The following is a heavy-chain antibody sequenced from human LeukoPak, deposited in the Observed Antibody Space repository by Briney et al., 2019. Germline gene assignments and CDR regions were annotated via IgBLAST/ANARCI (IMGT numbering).Heavy chain of an antibody. Sequence: ASVKVSCKASGYTFTSYGISWVRQAPGQGLEWMGWISAYNGNTNYAQKLQGRVTMTTDTSTSTAYMELRSLRSDDTAVYYCARDLARLRYFDWLTNAFDIWGQGTMVTVSS. V-gene: IGHV1-18*01. CDR1: GYTFTSYG. CDR3: ARDLARLRYFDWLTNAFDI. J-gene: IGHJ3*02. D-gene: IGHD3-9*01. CDR2: ISAYNGNT.